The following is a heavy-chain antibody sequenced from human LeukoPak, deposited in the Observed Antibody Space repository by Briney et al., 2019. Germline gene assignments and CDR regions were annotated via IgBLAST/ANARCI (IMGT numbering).Heavy chain of an antibody. J-gene: IGHJ4*02. V-gene: IGHV1-8*01. CDR2: MNPNSGNT. D-gene: IGHD6-19*01. Sequence: ASVKVSCKASGYTFTSCDINWVRQATGQGLEWMGWMNPNSGNTGYGQSFQGRITMTRDISIGTAYMELSNLTAEDTAIYYCTRGSSGRRDNWGQGTLVTVSA. CDR1: GYTFTSCD. CDR3: TRGSSGRRDN.